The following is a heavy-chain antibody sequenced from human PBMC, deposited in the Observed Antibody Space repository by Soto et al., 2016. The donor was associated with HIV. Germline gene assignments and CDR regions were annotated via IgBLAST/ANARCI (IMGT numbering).Heavy chain of an antibody. CDR2: INPSGGST. V-gene: IGHV1-46*03. D-gene: IGHD3-22*01. Sequence: QVQLVQSGAEVKKPGASVKVSCKASGYTFTTYYMHWVRQAPGQGLEWMGIINPSGGSTTYAQKFQDRVAMTRDTSTSTVYMELSSLRSEDTAVYYCARAGLITMIAIFQHWGQGTLVTVSS. CDR1: GYTFTTYY. CDR3: ARAGLITMIAIFQH. J-gene: IGHJ1*01.